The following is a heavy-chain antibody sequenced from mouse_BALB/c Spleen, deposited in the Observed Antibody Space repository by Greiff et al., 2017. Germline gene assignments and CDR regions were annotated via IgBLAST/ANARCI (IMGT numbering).Heavy chain of an antibody. CDR1: GDSITSGY. CDR3: ARGDDGYYYAMDY. V-gene: IGHV3-8*02. J-gene: IGHJ4*01. CDR2: ISYSGST. Sequence: VQLQQSGPSLVKPSQTLSLTCSVTGDSITSGYWNWIRKFPGNKLEYMGYISYSGSTYYNPSLKSRISITRDTSKNQYYLQLNSVTTEDTATYYCARGDDGYYYAMDYWGQGTSVTVSS. D-gene: IGHD2-12*01.